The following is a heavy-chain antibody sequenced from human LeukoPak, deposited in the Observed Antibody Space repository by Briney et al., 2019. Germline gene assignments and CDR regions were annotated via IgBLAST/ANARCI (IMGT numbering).Heavy chain of an antibody. J-gene: IGHJ4*02. CDR3: TRDGFSGAAFDY. CDR1: GFTFTGYF. Sequence: ASVKVSCKASGFTFTGYFIHWVRQAPGQGLEWMGRIHPNNGGTKYAQKFQGRVTMTRDTPINTDYMELSRLRSDDTALYYCTRDGFSGAAFDYWGQGTLVAVSS. D-gene: IGHD7-27*01. CDR2: IHPNNGGT. V-gene: IGHV1-2*06.